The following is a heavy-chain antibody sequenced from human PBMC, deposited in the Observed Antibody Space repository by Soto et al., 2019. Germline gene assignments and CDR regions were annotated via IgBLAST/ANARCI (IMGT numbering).Heavy chain of an antibody. CDR3: AKGSIEYSASVDR. V-gene: IGHV3-23*01. CDR2: ISARGGSS. J-gene: IGHJ5*02. D-gene: IGHD5-12*01. Sequence: EVQLLESGGGLVQPGGSLRLACAASGFSFNSHAMVWVRQAPGKGLEWVSVISARGGSSYFADSVKGRFTISRDNSKNVLSLEMNNLRAEDTATYFRAKGSIEYSASVDRWGQGTLVLVSS. CDR1: GFSFNSHA.